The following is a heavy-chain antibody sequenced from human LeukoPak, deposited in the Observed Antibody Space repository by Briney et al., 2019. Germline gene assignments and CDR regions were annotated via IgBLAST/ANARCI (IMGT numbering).Heavy chain of an antibody. V-gene: IGHV4-39*01. CDR3: ARLDYDILAGYPYYFDY. CDR2: IYYSGST. J-gene: IGHJ4*02. CDR1: GGSISSSSYY. D-gene: IGHD3-9*01. Sequence: NPSETLSLTCTVSGGSISSSSYYWGWIRQPPGKGLEGIGSIYYSGSTYYHPSLKSRVTTSVGTSKNQFSLKLSSVPAADTAVYYCARLDYDILAGYPYYFDYWGQGTLVTVSS.